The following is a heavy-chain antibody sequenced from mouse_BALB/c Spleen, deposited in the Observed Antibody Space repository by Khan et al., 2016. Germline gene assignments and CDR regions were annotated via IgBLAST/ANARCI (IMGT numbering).Heavy chain of an antibody. J-gene: IGHJ2*01. CDR3: ARRGYVGNYDY. V-gene: IGHV9-3*02. D-gene: IGHD3-1*01. CDR1: GYTFTNYG. Sequence: QIQLVQSGPELKKPGETVKISCKTSGYTFTNYGMNWVKQAPGKGLKWMGWINTNTGEPTYAEEFKGRFAFSLETSASTAYLQINNLKNEDTATYFCARRGYVGNYDYWGQGTTLTVSS. CDR2: INTNTGEP.